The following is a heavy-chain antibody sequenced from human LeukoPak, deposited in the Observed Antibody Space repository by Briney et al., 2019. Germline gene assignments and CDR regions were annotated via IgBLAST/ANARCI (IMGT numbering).Heavy chain of an antibody. CDR1: GFTFSSYA. CDR2: ISYDGSNK. D-gene: IGHD3-22*01. J-gene: IGHJ5*02. CDR3: ARDLLSDSSGYYLNWFDP. Sequence: PGRSLRLSCAASGFTFSSYAMHWVRQAPGKGLEWVAVISYDGSNKYYADSVKGRFTISRDNSKNTLYLQMNSLRAEDTAVYYCARDLLSDSSGYYLNWFDPWGQGTLVTVSS. V-gene: IGHV3-30-3*01.